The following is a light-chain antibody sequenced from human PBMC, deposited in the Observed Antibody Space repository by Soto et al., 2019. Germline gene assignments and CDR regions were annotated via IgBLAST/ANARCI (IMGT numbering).Light chain of an antibody. V-gene: IGLV2-8*01. CDR3: SSFAGNNNLV. J-gene: IGLJ2*01. CDR1: SSDVGGYNY. Sequence: QSALTQPPSASGSPGQSVTISCTGTSSDVGGYNYVSWYQQHPGKAPKLMISEVSKRPSGVPDRFSGSKSVNTASLIVSGLQAEDEADYYCSSFAGNNNLVFGGGTKLTVL. CDR2: EVS.